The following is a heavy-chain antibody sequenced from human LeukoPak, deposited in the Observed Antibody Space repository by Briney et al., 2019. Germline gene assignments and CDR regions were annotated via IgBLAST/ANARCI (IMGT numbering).Heavy chain of an antibody. CDR3: ARGSAVTNTGYY. V-gene: IGHV3-21*01. CDR2: ISSSSDYI. Sequence: GGSLRLSCAATGFTFSSNSMNWVRQAPGKGLEWVSSISSSSDYIYYADSVKGRFTISRDNAKNSLYLQMNSLRAEDTAVYYCARGSAVTNTGYYWGQGALVTVSS. D-gene: IGHD2-8*02. J-gene: IGHJ4*02. CDR1: GFTFSSNS.